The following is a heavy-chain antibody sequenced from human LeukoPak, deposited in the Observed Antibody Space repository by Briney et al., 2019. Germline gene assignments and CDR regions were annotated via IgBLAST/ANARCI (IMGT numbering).Heavy chain of an antibody. CDR1: GFTFSSYA. V-gene: IGHV3-23*01. Sequence: PGGSLRLSCAASGFTFSSYAMSWVRQAPGKGLEWVSAITDNGGSTYHADSVKGRFTISRGNSKNTLYLQMDSLRVEDTAVYYCAKGSSSSRPYYFDYWGQGTLVTVSS. CDR3: AKGSSSSRPYYFDY. J-gene: IGHJ4*02. D-gene: IGHD6-6*01. CDR2: ITDNGGST.